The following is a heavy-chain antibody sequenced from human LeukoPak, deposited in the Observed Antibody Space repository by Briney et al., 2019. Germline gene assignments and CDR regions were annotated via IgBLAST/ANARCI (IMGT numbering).Heavy chain of an antibody. J-gene: IGHJ6*03. CDR3: ARGRYYDSSGYHPSGYYYMDV. D-gene: IGHD3-22*01. V-gene: IGHV1-46*01. CDR2: INPTGGST. CDR1: GYTFTSYY. Sequence: ASVKVSCKASGYTFTSYYMHWVRQAPGQGLEWMGLINPTGGSTGYAQKFQGRVTMTRDMSTSTDYMELSSLRSEDTAIYYCARGRYYDSSGYHPSGYYYMDVWGKGTTVTISS.